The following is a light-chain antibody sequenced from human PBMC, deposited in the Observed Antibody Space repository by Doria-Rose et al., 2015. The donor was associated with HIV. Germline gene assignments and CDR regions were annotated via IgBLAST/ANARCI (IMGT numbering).Light chain of an antibody. CDR1: QSFSSTY. CDR3: HQYGTSWT. CDR2: DGY. J-gene: IGKJ1*01. V-gene: IGKV3-20*01. Sequence: EIVMTQSPGTLSLSPGARATLSCRASQSFSSTYLAWYQQKPGQAPSLLIYDGYTSATGILDRFSACGSGTDFTLTINILEPEGVALYYCHQYGTSWTFGQGTKVEI.